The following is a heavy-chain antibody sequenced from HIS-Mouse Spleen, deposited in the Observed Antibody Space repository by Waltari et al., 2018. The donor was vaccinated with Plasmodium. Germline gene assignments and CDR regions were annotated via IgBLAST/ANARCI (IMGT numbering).Heavy chain of an antibody. J-gene: IGHJ2*01. CDR1: GFTFSSYW. V-gene: IGHV3-7*01. D-gene: IGHD6-13*01. CDR2: IKQEGRKK. CDR3: ASSWYWYFDL. Sequence: EVQLVESGGGLVQPGGSLRLSCAASGFTFSSYWMSWVRQAPGKGVEWVGNIKQEGRKKDYVESVKGRFTISRDNAKNALYLQMNSLRAEDTAVYYCASSWYWYFDLWGRGTLVTVSS.